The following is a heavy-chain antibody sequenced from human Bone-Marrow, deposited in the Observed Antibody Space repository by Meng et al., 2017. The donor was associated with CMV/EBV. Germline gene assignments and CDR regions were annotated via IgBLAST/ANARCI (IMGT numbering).Heavy chain of an antibody. D-gene: IGHD4-17*01. CDR2: TYYRSKWYS. V-gene: IGHV6-1*01. CDR1: GDSVSSHSAS. J-gene: IGHJ4*02. CDR3: VRFLGNYGY. Sequence: CAISGDSVSSHSASWSWIRQSPSRGLEWLGRTYYRSKWYSDYAVSVKSRITINPDTSKNQFSLQLNSVTPEDTAVYYCVRFLGNYGYWGQGTLVTVSS.